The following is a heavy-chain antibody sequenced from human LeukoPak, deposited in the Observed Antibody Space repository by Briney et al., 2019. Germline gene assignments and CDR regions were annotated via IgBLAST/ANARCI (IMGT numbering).Heavy chain of an antibody. Sequence: SETLSLXCTVSGDSISSYYWSWIRQPPGKGLEWIGYIYYSGSTNYNPSLKSRVTISVDTSKNQFSLKLSSVTAADTAVYYCARYREQLVSFDYWGQGTLVTVSS. J-gene: IGHJ4*02. CDR2: IYYSGST. V-gene: IGHV4-59*01. CDR1: GDSISSYY. D-gene: IGHD6-6*01. CDR3: ARYREQLVSFDY.